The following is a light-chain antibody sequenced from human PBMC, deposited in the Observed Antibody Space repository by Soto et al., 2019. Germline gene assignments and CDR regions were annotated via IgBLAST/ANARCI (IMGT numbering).Light chain of an antibody. CDR3: VAWDDNLSSRV. CDR2: MNN. Sequence: QSVLTQPPSLSGTPGQTVTISCIGSRSNIGSAIVHWYQQLPGTAPKHLIYMNNQRPLGVPDRFSGSKSGTSASLVITGLRPEDEADYYCVAWDDNLSSRVFGGGTKVTVL. V-gene: IGLV1-47*01. CDR1: RSNIGSAI. J-gene: IGLJ3*02.